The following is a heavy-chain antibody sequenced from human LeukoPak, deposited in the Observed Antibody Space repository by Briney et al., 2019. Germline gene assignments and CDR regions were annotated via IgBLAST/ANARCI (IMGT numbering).Heavy chain of an antibody. CDR3: AKGWGAVAGTFYFDS. V-gene: IGHV3-53*01. J-gene: IGHJ4*02. CDR2: IYSGGST. CDR1: GFTVSSNY. Sequence: GGSLRLSCAASGFTVSSNYMSWVRQAPGKGLEWVSVIYSGGSTYYADSVKGRFTILRDNSKNTLYLQMNTLRGEDTALYYCAKGWGAVAGTFYFDSWGQGILVVVSS. D-gene: IGHD6-19*01.